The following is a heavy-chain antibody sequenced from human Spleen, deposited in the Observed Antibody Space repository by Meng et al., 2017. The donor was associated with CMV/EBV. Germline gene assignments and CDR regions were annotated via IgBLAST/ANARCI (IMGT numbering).Heavy chain of an antibody. CDR3: ARGGYYNFDY. CDR1: GFLFSSYS. CDR2: IFSSGNPK. Sequence: GESLKISCAASGFLFSSYSMNWVRQAPGKGLEWVSHIFSSGNPKHYADSVKGRFTISRDNSRNTLYLQMNSLRAEDTAVYYCARGGYYNFDYWGQGTLVTVSS. V-gene: IGHV3-48*01. J-gene: IGHJ4*02. D-gene: IGHD2-21*01.